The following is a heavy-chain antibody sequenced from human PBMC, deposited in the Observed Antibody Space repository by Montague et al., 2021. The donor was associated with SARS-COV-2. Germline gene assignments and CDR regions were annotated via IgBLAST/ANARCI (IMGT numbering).Heavy chain of an antibody. CDR1: GASLSSDSLS. CDR3: ARKMDSSFDV. D-gene: IGHD2-2*03. V-gene: IGHV6-1*01. CDR2: TYYRSKWYN. Sequence: VSPGASLSSDSLSWHWIRQSPSRGLEWLASTYYRSKWYNDSAPSVSGRATVKPDTSRNQFSLNLDSVTPEDTALYFCARKMDSSFDVWGKGTMVIASS. J-gene: IGHJ3*01.